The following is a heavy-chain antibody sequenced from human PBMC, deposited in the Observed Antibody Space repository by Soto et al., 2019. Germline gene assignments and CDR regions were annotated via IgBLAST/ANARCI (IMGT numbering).Heavy chain of an antibody. CDR3: ATIVYDYIWGSYRYDAFDI. CDR1: GGSISSSSYY. CDR2: IYYSGST. D-gene: IGHD3-16*02. V-gene: IGHV4-39*01. Sequence: QLQLQESGPGLVKPMETLSLTCTVSGGSISSSSYYWGWIRQPPGKGLEWIGGIYYSGSTYYNPALQSRVTISVDTSKYQFSLKLSSVTAADTAVYYCATIVYDYIWGSYRYDAFDIWGQGTMVTVSS. J-gene: IGHJ3*02.